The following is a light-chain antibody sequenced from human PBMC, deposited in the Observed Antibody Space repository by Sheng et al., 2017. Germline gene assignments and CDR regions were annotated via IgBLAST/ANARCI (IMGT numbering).Light chain of an antibody. J-gene: IGKJ2*01. Sequence: EIVMTQSPATLSVSPGERATLSCRASQSVDSNLAWYQQKPGQAPRLLIYGASTRATGIPGRFSGSGSGTEFTLTISSLQSEDFAVYYCQQYNNWPPSYTFGQGTKLELK. V-gene: IGKV3-15*01. CDR3: QQYNNWPPSYT. CDR2: GAS. CDR1: QSVDSN.